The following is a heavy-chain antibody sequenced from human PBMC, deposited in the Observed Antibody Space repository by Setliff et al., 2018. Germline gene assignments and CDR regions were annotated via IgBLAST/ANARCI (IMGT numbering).Heavy chain of an antibody. Sequence: GGSLRLSCAVSGFTFSNYWMSWVRQAPGKGLEWVANIKEDGSEKYYVDSVKGRFTISRDNAKNSLYLQMNSLRAEDTAVYYCARARPYYYDKSGYAAVDYWGQGTLVTVSS. CDR1: GFTFSNYW. D-gene: IGHD3-22*01. J-gene: IGHJ4*02. CDR3: ARARPYYYDKSGYAAVDY. CDR2: IKEDGSEK. V-gene: IGHV3-7*03.